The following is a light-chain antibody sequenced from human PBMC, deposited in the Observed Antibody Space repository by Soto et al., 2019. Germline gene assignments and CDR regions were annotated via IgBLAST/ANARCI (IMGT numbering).Light chain of an antibody. Sequence: DIQMTPSPSTLPASVADRVTISCRASQTVERWLAWYQQKPGKAPKLLISDVSSLERGVPSRFSGSGSATEFTLTISGLQSDDFATYYCQQYKDYVWTFGQGTKVDIK. V-gene: IGKV1-5*01. CDR1: QTVERW. CDR3: QQYKDYVWT. CDR2: DVS. J-gene: IGKJ1*01.